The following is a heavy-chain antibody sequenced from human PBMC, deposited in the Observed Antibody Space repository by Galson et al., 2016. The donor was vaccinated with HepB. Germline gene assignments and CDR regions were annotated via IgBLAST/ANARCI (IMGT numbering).Heavy chain of an antibody. J-gene: IGHJ4*02. CDR2: IYQSGGT. CDR1: GGSISRNNW. CDR3: ATGGADHGGARERRFAY. Sequence: EPLSLTCAVSGGSISRNNWWSWVRQPPGKGLEWIGEIYQSGGTNYSPSLKSRLIMSIDKSKNQFSLKLSSVTAADTAVYYCATGGADHGGARERRFAYWGQGTLVSVSS. V-gene: IGHV4-4*02. D-gene: IGHD4-23*01.